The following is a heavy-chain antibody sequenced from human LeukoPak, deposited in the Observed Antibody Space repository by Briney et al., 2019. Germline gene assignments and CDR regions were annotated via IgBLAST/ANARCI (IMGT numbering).Heavy chain of an antibody. CDR1: GFTFSSYS. CDR2: ISSSSSYI. J-gene: IGHJ6*03. Sequence: GGSLRLSCAASGFTFSSYSMNWVRQAPGKGLEWVSSISSSSSYIYYADSVKGRSTISRDNAKNSLYLQMNSLRAEDTAVYYCARSGRGPLYYYYMDVWGKGTTVTVSS. CDR3: ARSGRGPLYYYYMDV. D-gene: IGHD1-14*01. V-gene: IGHV3-21*01.